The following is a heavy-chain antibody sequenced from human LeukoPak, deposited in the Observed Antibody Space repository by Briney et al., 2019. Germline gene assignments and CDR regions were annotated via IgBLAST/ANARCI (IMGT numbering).Heavy chain of an antibody. Sequence: GGSLRLSCAASGFTFSSYSMNWVRQAPGKGLEWVSSISSSSSYIYYADSVKGRFTISRDNAKNSLYLQMNSLRAEDTAVYYCARDGGSSWYGYYYYYGMDVWGQGTTVTVSS. CDR2: ISSSSSYI. CDR3: ARDGGSSWYGYYYYYGMDV. CDR1: GFTFSSYS. D-gene: IGHD6-13*01. V-gene: IGHV3-21*01. J-gene: IGHJ6*02.